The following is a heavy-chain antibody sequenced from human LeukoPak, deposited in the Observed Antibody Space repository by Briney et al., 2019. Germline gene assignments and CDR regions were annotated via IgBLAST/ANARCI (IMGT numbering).Heavy chain of an antibody. CDR3: AKVSQQWLVDGYFDY. CDR1: GFTFSSYA. D-gene: IGHD6-19*01. CDR2: ISGSGGST. Sequence: GGSLRLSRAASGFTFSSYAMSWVRQAPGKGLEWVSAISGSGGSTYYADSVKGRFTISRDNSKNTLYLQMNSLRAEDTAIYYCAKVSQQWLVDGYFDYWGQGTLVTVSS. J-gene: IGHJ4*02. V-gene: IGHV3-23*01.